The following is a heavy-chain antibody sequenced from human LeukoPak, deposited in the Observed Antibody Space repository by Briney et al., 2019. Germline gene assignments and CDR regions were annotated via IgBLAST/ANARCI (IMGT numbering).Heavy chain of an antibody. CDR1: GYTFTGYY. J-gene: IGHJ4*02. D-gene: IGHD2-15*01. Sequence: ASVKVSCKASGYTFTGYYMHWVRQAPGQGLEWMGWINPNSGGTNYAQKFQGRVTMTRDTSISTAYVELSRLRSDDTAVYYCARDQYCSGGSCSNFDYWGQGTLVTVSS. V-gene: IGHV1-2*02. CDR3: ARDQYCSGGSCSNFDY. CDR2: INPNSGGT.